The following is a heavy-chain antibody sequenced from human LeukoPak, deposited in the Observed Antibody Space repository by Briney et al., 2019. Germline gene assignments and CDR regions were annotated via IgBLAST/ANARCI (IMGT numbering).Heavy chain of an antibody. CDR1: GGSISSGGYY. V-gene: IGHV4-31*03. CDR2: IYYSGST. CDR3: ARRSVGWRHDAFDI. J-gene: IGHJ3*02. D-gene: IGHD2-15*01. Sequence: PSETLSLTCTVSGGSISSGGYYWSWIRQHPGKGLEWIGYIYYSGSTYYNPSLKSRVTISVDTSKNQFSLKLSSVTAADTAVYYCARRSVGWRHDAFDIWGQGTMVTVSS.